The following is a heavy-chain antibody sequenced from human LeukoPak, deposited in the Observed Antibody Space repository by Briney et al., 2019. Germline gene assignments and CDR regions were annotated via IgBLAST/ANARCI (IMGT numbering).Heavy chain of an antibody. D-gene: IGHD3-3*01. CDR3: ATAFRNYDFWSGPGFDY. CDR1: GYTLTELS. CDR2: FDLEDGET. Sequence: ASVKVSCKVSGYTLTELSMHWVRQAPGKGLEWVGGFDLEDGETVYAQKFQGRVTMTEDTSSDTAYMDLSSLRSENTAVYYCATAFRNYDFWSGPGFDYWGQGTLVTVSS. J-gene: IGHJ4*02. V-gene: IGHV1-24*01.